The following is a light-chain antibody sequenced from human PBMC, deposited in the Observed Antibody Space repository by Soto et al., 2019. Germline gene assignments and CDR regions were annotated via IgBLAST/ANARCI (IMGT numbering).Light chain of an antibody. CDR2: DAS. Sequence: DIQMTQSPSSLSASVGDRVTITCQASQDITNYLNWCQQKPGKAPNHLIYDASNLTTGVPSRFSGSSSATDFTFTISSLQPEDIATYKYHTLPPLTFGGGTKVDIK. J-gene: IGKJ4*01. CDR3: HTLPPLT. V-gene: IGKV1-33*01. CDR1: QDITNY.